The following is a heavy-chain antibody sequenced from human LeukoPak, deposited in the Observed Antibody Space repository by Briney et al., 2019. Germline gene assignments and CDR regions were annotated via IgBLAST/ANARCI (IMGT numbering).Heavy chain of an antibody. Sequence: GGSLRLSCAASGLTFSSYAMHWVRQAPGKGLDWVAVISYDGSNKYYADSVKGRFTISRDNSKNTLYLQMNSLRAEDTAVYYCAREREREMGDYDILTGEFDYWGQGTLVTVSS. V-gene: IGHV3-30*14. J-gene: IGHJ4*02. D-gene: IGHD3-9*01. CDR3: AREREREMGDYDILTGEFDY. CDR1: GLTFSSYA. CDR2: ISYDGSNK.